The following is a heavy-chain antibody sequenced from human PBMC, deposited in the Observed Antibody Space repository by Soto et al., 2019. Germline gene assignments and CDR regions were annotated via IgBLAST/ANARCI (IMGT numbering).Heavy chain of an antibody. CDR2: IYYSGST. J-gene: IGHJ6*02. CDR1: GGYFHDDY. D-gene: IGHD1-26*01. V-gene: IGHV4-59*01. Sequence: NPSETLSLTCGVYGGYFHDDYWSWIRQPPGKGLEWIGYIYYSGSTNYNPSLKSRVTISVDTSKNQFSLKLSSVTAADTAVYYCARDRRWEITRPYYYGMDVWGQGTTVTVSS. CDR3: ARDRRWEITRPYYYGMDV.